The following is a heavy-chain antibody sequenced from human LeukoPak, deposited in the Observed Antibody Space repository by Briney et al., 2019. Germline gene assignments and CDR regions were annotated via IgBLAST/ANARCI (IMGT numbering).Heavy chain of an antibody. D-gene: IGHD6-19*01. CDR3: AKVFSTGWADDVFDI. CDR1: GFIFSTYG. Sequence: PGGSLRLSCAASGFIFSTYGMHWVRQAPGKGLEWMAVISYDGGNYDGGNKYYADSVKGRFTISRDNSKNTLYLQMNSLRVEDTAVYYCAKVFSTGWADDVFDIWGQGTKVTVSS. J-gene: IGHJ3*02. CDR2: ISYDGGNYDGGNK. V-gene: IGHV3-30*18.